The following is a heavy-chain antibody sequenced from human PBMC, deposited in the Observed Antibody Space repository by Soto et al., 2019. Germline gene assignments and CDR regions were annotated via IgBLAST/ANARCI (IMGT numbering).Heavy chain of an antibody. D-gene: IGHD6-13*01. Sequence: GGSLRLSCAASGFTFSSYGMHWVRQAPGKGLEWVAVIWYDGSNKYYADSVKGRFTISRDNSKNTLYLQMNSLRAEDTAVYYCARNGAPKYSSSWYYGMDVWGQGTTVTVSS. J-gene: IGHJ6*02. CDR3: ARNGAPKYSSSWYYGMDV. CDR1: GFTFSSYG. CDR2: IWYDGSNK. V-gene: IGHV3-33*01.